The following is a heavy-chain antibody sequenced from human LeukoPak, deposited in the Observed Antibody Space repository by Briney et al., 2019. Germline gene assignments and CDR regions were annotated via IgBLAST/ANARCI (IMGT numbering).Heavy chain of an antibody. CDR3: ARGVAAANGYFDL. CDR1: GGSFSGYS. CDR2: INHSGST. D-gene: IGHD2-2*01. V-gene: IGHV4-34*01. Sequence: PSETLSLTCAVYGGSFSGYSWSWIRQPPGKGLEWIGEINHSGSTNYNPSLKSRVTISVDTSKNQFSLKLSSVTAADTAVYYCARGVAAANGYFDLWGRGTLVTVSS. J-gene: IGHJ2*01.